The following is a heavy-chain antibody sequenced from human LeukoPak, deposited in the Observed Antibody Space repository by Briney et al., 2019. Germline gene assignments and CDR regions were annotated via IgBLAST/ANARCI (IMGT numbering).Heavy chain of an antibody. CDR1: GGSISSSSYY. CDR2: IYYSGST. Sequence: PSETLSLTCTVSGGSISSSSYYWGWIRQPPGKGLEWIGSIYYSGSTYYNPSLKSRVTISVDTSKNQFSLKLSSVTAADTAVYYCARSPWENYDFWSGPMVGWFDPWGQGTLVTVSS. D-gene: IGHD3-3*01. V-gene: IGHV4-39*07. J-gene: IGHJ5*02. CDR3: ARSPWENYDFWSGPMVGWFDP.